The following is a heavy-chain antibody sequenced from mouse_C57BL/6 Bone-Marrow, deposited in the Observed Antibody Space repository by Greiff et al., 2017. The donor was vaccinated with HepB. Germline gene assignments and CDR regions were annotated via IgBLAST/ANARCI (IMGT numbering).Heavy chain of an antibody. CDR3: SASLYDYDGAWFAY. Sequence: EVKLVQSGGGLVQPGGSMKLSCAASGFTFSDAWMDWVRQSPEQGLEWVAEIRNKANNHATYYAESVKGRFTITRDDSKSSVYLQMNSLRAEGTGIYYCSASLYDYDGAWFAYWGQGTLVTVSA. CDR1: GFTFSDAW. CDR2: IRNKANNHAT. V-gene: IGHV6-6*01. D-gene: IGHD2-4*01. J-gene: IGHJ3*01.